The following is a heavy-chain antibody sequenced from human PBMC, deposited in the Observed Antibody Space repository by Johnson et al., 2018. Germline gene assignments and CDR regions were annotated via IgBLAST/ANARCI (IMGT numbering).Heavy chain of an antibody. CDR3: SRGAGVVDFDVLDI. J-gene: IGHJ3*02. Sequence: QVQLVQSGGGVVQPGRSLRLSCAASGFTFSNYGIHWVRQAPGKGLAWLGVISYAGRTQYYADSVKGRFTISRDNSKNTVYLQMTRLTVEDSAVDYCSRGAGVVDFDVLDIWGQGTMVTVSS. V-gene: IGHV3-30*03. D-gene: IGHD2-15*01. CDR2: ISYAGRTQ. CDR1: GFTFSNYG.